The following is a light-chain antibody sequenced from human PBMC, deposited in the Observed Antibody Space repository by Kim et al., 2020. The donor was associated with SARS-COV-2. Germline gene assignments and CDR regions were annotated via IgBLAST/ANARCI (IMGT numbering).Light chain of an antibody. J-gene: IGKJ1*01. CDR3: QQTYSAPRT. V-gene: IGKV1-39*01. Sequence: DIQMTQSPSSLSASVGDRVTITCRASQDISRYLNWYQQKRGKAPKLLIYTASSLQSGVPSRFTGSGSETDFTLTISSLQPEDFATYYCQQTYSAPRTFGQGTKVDIK. CDR1: QDISRY. CDR2: TAS.